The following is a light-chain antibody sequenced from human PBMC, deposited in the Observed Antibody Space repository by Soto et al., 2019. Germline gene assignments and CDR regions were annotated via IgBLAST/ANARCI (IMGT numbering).Light chain of an antibody. V-gene: IGKV1-33*01. CDR1: QDISNY. CDR3: QHYDNVPQLT. Sequence: DIQMTQYPSSLSASVGDRVTITCQTSQDISNYLNWYQQKPGKAPKLLIYDASNLETGVPSRFSGSGSGTDFTFTISSLQPEDIATYYCQHYDNVPQLTFAGGTKVEIK. CDR2: DAS. J-gene: IGKJ4*01.